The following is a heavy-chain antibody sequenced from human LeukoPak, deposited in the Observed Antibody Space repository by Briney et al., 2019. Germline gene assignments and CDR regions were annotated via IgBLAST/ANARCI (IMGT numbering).Heavy chain of an antibody. CDR1: GYSISSDYY. J-gene: IGHJ4*02. CDR3: ASRRRYDYVWGSYRYTLDY. D-gene: IGHD3-16*02. V-gene: IGHV4-38-2*02. Sequence: SETLSLTCTVSGYSISSDYYWGWIRQPPGEGLEWIGSIYHSGITYYNPSLKSRLTISVDTSKNQFSLKLSSVTAADTAVYYCASRRRYDYVWGSYRYTLDYWGQGTLVTVSS. CDR2: IYHSGIT.